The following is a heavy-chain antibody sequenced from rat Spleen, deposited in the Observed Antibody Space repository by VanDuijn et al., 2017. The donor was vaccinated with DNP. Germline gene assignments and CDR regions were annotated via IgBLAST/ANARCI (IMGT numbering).Heavy chain of an antibody. Sequence: EVQLQESGPGLVKPSQSLSLTCSVTGFSITRSYRWNWIRKFPGSKLEWMGYINSAGSTNYNPSLKSRISITRDTSKNQFFLQVNSVTTEDTATYYCARSDVYNGFDYWGQGVMVTVSS. CDR1: GFSITRSYR. D-gene: IGHD1-6*01. V-gene: IGHV3-3*01. J-gene: IGHJ2*01. CDR3: ARSDVYNGFDY. CDR2: INSAGST.